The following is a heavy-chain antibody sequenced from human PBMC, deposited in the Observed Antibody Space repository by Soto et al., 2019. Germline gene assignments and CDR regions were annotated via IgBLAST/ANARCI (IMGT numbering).Heavy chain of an antibody. V-gene: IGHV1-2*02. CDR1: RYIFTAYF. Sequence: QVQLVQSGAEVKKPGASVKVSCKAPRYIFTAYFMHWVRQAPGQGLEWMGWINPNNGATHYGLSFGGRVSMTRDTPISTAYMELSSLRSDDTAVYYCASHDPGARFDPWGQGTLVIVSS. D-gene: IGHD1-1*01. CDR3: ASHDPGARFDP. CDR2: INPNNGAT. J-gene: IGHJ5*02.